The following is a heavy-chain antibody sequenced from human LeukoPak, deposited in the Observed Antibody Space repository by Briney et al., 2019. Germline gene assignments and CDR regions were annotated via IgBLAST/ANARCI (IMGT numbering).Heavy chain of an antibody. CDR1: GFTFSSYS. Sequence: GGSLRLSCAASGFTFSSYSMNWVRQAPGKGLEWVSSISSSSSYIYYADSVKGRFTISRDNAKNSLYLQMNSLRAEDTALYYCAKGFGGAYYFDYWGQGTLVTVSS. CDR3: AKGFGGAYYFDY. J-gene: IGHJ4*02. CDR2: ISSSSSYI. D-gene: IGHD3-10*01. V-gene: IGHV3-21*04.